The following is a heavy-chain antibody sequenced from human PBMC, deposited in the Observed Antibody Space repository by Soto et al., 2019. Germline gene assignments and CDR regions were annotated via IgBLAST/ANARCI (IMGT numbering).Heavy chain of an antibody. D-gene: IGHD1-26*01. CDR3: ARGSARGATPN. Sequence: QVQLVQSGAEVKKPGASVKVSCKASGYTFTSYAMHWVRQAPGQRLEWMGWVNAGNGNTKHSQKFQGRVTITRDTSASTAYMELSSLRSEDTAVDYCARGSARGATPNWGQGPLVTVSS. CDR1: GYTFTSYA. CDR2: VNAGNGNT. J-gene: IGHJ4*02. V-gene: IGHV1-3*01.